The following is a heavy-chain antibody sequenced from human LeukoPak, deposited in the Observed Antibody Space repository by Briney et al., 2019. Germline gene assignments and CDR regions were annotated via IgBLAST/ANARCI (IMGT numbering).Heavy chain of an antibody. CDR2: IYTDGST. CDR3: ARRRIAAAGTRVCCYFDY. J-gene: IGHJ4*02. V-gene: IGHV4-61*02. Sequence: KTSETLSLTCTVSGGSVSSGSYYWSWIRQPAGKGLEWIGRIYTDGSTSYNPSLKSRVTISVDTSKNQFSLKLSSVTAADTAVYYCARRRIAAAGTRVCCYFDYWGQGTLVTVSS. D-gene: IGHD6-13*01. CDR1: GGSVSSGSYY.